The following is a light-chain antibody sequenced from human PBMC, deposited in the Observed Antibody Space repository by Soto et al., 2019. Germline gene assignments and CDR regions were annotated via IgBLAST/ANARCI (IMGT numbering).Light chain of an antibody. CDR2: GAS. CDR3: QKYGSSPYT. V-gene: IGKV3-20*01. Sequence: EIVLTQSPGTLSLSPGERATLSCRASQSVRSTYLAWYQQKPGQAPRLLIYGASSRATGIPDRFSDSGSGTDFTLTISRLEPEDFAVYYCQKYGSSPYTFGQGTKLEIK. J-gene: IGKJ2*01. CDR1: QSVRSTY.